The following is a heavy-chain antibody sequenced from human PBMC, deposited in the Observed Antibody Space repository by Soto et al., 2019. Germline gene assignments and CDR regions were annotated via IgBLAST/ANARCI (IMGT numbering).Heavy chain of an antibody. CDR3: ARDPDYGYYFPHDAFDI. J-gene: IGHJ3*02. Sequence: EVQLVESGGGLVQPGGSLRLSCAASGFTFSSYWMQWVRQAPGKGLVWVSRINSDGSSTSYADSVKGRFTISRDNAKNTRYLQMNSLRAEDTAVYYCARDPDYGYYFPHDAFDIWGQGTMVTVSS. CDR1: GFTFSSYW. V-gene: IGHV3-74*01. CDR2: INSDGSST. D-gene: IGHD4-17*01.